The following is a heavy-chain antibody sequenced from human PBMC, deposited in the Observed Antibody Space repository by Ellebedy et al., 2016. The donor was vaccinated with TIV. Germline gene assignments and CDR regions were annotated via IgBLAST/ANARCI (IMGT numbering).Heavy chain of an antibody. V-gene: IGHV3-30*02. CDR1: GFTFSSYG. Sequence: PGGSLRLSCAASGFTFSSYGMHWVRQAPGKGLEWVAFIRYDGSNKYYADSVKGRFTISRDKSKNTLYLPMNSLRAEDRAVYYCAKDRGPLGGWHVNYYYGMDVWGQGTTVTVSS. J-gene: IGHJ6*02. D-gene: IGHD6-19*01. CDR2: IRYDGSNK. CDR3: AKDRGPLGGWHVNYYYGMDV.